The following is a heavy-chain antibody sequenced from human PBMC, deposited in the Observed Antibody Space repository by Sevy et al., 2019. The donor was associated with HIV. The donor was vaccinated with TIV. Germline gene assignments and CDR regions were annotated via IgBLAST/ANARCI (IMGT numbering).Heavy chain of an antibody. Sequence: GGSLRLSCAASGFTSSDYSMNWVRQAPGKGLEWVSFIRRSSIQVTYADSVKGRFTVYTDSAKNLLYLQMNSLRAEHTAFYYCARTGSHGYDLWGQGTLVTVSS. D-gene: IGHD5-18*01. V-gene: IGHV3-21*01. CDR2: IRRSSIQV. CDR3: ARTGSHGYDL. CDR1: GFTSSDYS. J-gene: IGHJ4*02.